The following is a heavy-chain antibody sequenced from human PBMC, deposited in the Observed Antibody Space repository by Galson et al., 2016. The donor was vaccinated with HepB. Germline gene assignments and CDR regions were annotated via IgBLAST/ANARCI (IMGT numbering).Heavy chain of an antibody. CDR1: GFSFSAYW. V-gene: IGHV3-7*03. CDR3: ARDRLTSVTRHWTGTTYSYYGMDV. J-gene: IGHJ6*02. CDR2: IKQDGSEK. D-gene: IGHD1-14*01. Sequence: SLRLSCAASGFSFSAYWMSWVRQSPGKGLAWVANIKQDGSEKYSVDSVKGRFTISRDNARNSLYLQVTGLRADDTAVYYCARDRLTSVTRHWTGTTYSYYGMDVWGQGTTVTVSS.